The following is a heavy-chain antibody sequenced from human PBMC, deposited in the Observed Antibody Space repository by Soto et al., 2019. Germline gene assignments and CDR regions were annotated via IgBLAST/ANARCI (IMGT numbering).Heavy chain of an antibody. CDR1: GGSISSYY. V-gene: IGHV4-59*01. CDR3: SGQDIVATVFDY. CDR2: IYYSGST. J-gene: IGHJ4*02. D-gene: IGHD5-12*01. Sequence: SETLSLTCTVSGGSISSYYWSWIRQPPGKGLEWIGYIYYSGSTNYNPSLKSRVTISVDTSKNKFSLKLSSVTAADTAVYYCSGQDIVATVFDYWGQGTLVTVSS.